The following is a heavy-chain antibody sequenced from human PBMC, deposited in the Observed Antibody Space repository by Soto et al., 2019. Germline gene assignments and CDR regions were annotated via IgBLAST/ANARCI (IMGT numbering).Heavy chain of an antibody. Sequence: QVQLVQSGAEVRKPGASVTVSCRSSGDSFNDYYIHWVRQAPGQGVEWMGWINPNVGVTKYAQKFQGWVSMTRDTSIRTVYKQLSRLRSDDTAVYYCARESGGATATLDYYYFYMDVWGTGTTVTVSS. D-gene: IGHD5-12*01. V-gene: IGHV1-2*04. CDR2: INPNVGVT. J-gene: IGHJ6*03. CDR3: ARESGGATATLDYYYFYMDV. CDR1: GDSFNDYY.